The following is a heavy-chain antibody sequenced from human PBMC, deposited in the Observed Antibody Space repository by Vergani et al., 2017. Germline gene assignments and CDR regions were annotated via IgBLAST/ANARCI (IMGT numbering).Heavy chain of an antibody. D-gene: IGHD2-15*01. CDR2: IYYSGST. CDR3: ARDRRSGGTRGWFDP. CDR1: GGSISSYY. J-gene: IGHJ5*02. V-gene: IGHV4-59*12. Sequence: QVQLQESGPGLVKPSQTLSLTCTVSGGSISSYYWSWIRQPPGKGLEWIGYIYYSGSTYYNPSLKSRVTISVDTSKNQFSLKLSSVTAADTAVYYCARDRRSGGTRGWFDPWGQGTLVTVSS.